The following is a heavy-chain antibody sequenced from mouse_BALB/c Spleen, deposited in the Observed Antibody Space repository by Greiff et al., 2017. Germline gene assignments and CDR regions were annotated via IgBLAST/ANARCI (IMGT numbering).Heavy chain of an antibody. Sequence: VQLQQSGPDLVAPSQSLSITCTVSGFSLTSYGVHWVRQPPGKGLEWLVVIWSDGSTTYNSALKSRLSISKDNSKSQVFLKMNSLQTDDTAMYYCARPNGNYGYAMDYWGQGTSVTVSS. D-gene: IGHD2-1*01. V-gene: IGHV2-6-2*01. CDR2: IWSDGST. J-gene: IGHJ4*01. CDR3: ARPNGNYGYAMDY. CDR1: GFSLTSYG.